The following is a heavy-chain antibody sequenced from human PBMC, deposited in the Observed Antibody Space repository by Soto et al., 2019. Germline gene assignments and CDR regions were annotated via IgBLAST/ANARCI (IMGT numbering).Heavy chain of an antibody. CDR3: AKDVGYCSSTSCLPGAYFDY. Sequence: GGSLRLSCAASGFTFSSYGMHWVRQAPGKGLEWVAVISYDGSNKYYADSVKGRFTISRDNSKNTLYLQMNSLGAEDTAVYYCAKDVGYCSSTSCLPGAYFDYWGQGTLVTVSS. CDR1: GFTFSSYG. CDR2: ISYDGSNK. J-gene: IGHJ4*02. D-gene: IGHD2-2*01. V-gene: IGHV3-30*18.